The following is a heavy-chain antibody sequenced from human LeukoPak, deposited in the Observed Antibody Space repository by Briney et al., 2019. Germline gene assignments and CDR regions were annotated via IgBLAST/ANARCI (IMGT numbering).Heavy chain of an antibody. Sequence: GASVKVSCKASGYTFTDYYMHWVRQAPGQGLEWMGWINPNNGGTTYAPNFQGRVTMTRDTSISTAYMELSRLRSDDSAIYYCTRDHCSFANCYEDYYYGMDVWGQGTTVTVSS. CDR3: TRDHCSFANCYEDYYYGMDV. J-gene: IGHJ6*02. D-gene: IGHD2-2*01. CDR1: GYTFTDYY. V-gene: IGHV1-2*02. CDR2: INPNNGGT.